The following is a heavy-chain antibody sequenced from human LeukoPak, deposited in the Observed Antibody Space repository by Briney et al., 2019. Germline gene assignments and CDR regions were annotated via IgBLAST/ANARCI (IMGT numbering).Heavy chain of an antibody. CDR2: IRYDGSNK. V-gene: IGHV3-30*02. Sequence: PGGSLRLSCAASGFTFSSYGMHWVRQAPGKGLEWVAFIRYDGSNKYYAGSVKGRFTISRDNSKNTLYLQMNSLRAEDTAVYYCAKDSQGYSYGFEYYFDYWGQGTLVTVSS. CDR3: AKDSQGYSYGFEYYFDY. J-gene: IGHJ4*02. D-gene: IGHD5-18*01. CDR1: GFTFSSYG.